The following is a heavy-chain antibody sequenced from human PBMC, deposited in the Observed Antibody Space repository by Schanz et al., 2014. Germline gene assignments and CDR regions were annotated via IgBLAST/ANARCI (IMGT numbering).Heavy chain of an antibody. Sequence: EVQLVESGGGLVQPGGSLRLSCAASGFTFSDHYMAWIRQAPGKGLEWVSVIYSGDNTYYADSVKGRFTISRDNSKNTVYLQMNSLRAEDTAVYFCASLIGTTSAHFYGMDVWGQGTTVTVSS. V-gene: IGHV3-66*01. CDR1: GFTFSDHY. CDR2: IYSGDNT. D-gene: IGHD1-7*01. CDR3: ASLIGTTSAHFYGMDV. J-gene: IGHJ6*02.